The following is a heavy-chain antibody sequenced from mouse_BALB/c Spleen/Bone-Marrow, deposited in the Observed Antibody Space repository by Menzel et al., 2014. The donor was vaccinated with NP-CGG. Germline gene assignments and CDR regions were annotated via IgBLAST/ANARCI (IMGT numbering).Heavy chain of an antibody. V-gene: IGHV1-7*01. D-gene: IGHD3-3*01. CDR1: GYTFTSYW. CDR2: ISPSTGYT. Sequence: VQLQQSGAELAKPGASVKMSCKASGYTFTSYWMHWVKQRPGQGLEWIGYISPSTGYTEYNQKFKDKATLTADKSSSTAYMQLSSLTSEDSAVYYCARPRPRDAMDYWGQGTSVTVSS. J-gene: IGHJ4*01. CDR3: ARPRPRDAMDY.